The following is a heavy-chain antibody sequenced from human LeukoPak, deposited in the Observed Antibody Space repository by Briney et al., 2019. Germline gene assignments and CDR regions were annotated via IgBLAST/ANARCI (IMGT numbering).Heavy chain of an antibody. CDR2: IYYSGST. CDR1: GGSISSSSYC. D-gene: IGHD1-26*01. J-gene: IGHJ3*02. Sequence: SETLSLTCTVSGGSISSSSYCWGWIRQPPGKGLEWIGSIYYSGSTYYNPSLKSRVTISVDTSKNQFSLKLSSVTAADTAVYYCARVYGSYGDAFDIWGQGTMVTVSS. CDR3: ARVYGSYGDAFDI. V-gene: IGHV4-39*07.